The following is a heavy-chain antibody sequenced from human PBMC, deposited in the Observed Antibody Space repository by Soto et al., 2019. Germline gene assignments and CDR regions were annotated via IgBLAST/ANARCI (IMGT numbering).Heavy chain of an antibody. J-gene: IGHJ6*02. CDR2: IYYSGSI. CDR3: AREDDGGDRDYYGLDV. Sequence: PSETMSLTCTVSGGCVCSGSYSWSWIRQPPGKGLEWIGYIYYSGSIIYNPSFKSRVTISVDTSKNQFSLQLSSVTAADTAVYFFAREDDGGDRDYYGLDVWGQGTTVTVSS. D-gene: IGHD2-21*02. V-gene: IGHV4-61*01. CDR1: GGCVCSGSYS.